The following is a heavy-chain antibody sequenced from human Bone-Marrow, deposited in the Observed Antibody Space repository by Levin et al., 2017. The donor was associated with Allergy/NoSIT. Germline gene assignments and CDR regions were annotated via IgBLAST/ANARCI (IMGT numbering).Heavy chain of an antibody. J-gene: IGHJ4*02. V-gene: IGHV3-30-3*01. D-gene: IGHD6-13*01. Sequence: GGSLRLSCAASGFTFSSYAMPWVRQAPGKGLEWVAVISYDGSNKNYADSVKGRFTISRDNSKNTLYLQMNSLRAEDTAVYYCARLISSSGGPGGYWGKGPLVTVSS. CDR3: ARLISSSGGPGGY. CDR1: GFTFSSYA. CDR2: ISYDGSNK.